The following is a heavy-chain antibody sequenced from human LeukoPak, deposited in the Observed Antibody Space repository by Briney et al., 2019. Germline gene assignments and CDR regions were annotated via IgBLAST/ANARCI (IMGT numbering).Heavy chain of an antibody. Sequence: PGGSLRLSCAASGFTFSSYAMSWVRQAPGKGLEWVSAVSVSGGSTYYADSVTGRFTISRDNSKNTLYLQMNSLRAEDTAVYYCAKGGTEWLTLYFDYWGQGTLVTVSS. CDR2: VSVSGGST. D-gene: IGHD3-3*01. J-gene: IGHJ4*02. V-gene: IGHV3-23*01. CDR1: GFTFSSYA. CDR3: AKGGTEWLTLYFDY.